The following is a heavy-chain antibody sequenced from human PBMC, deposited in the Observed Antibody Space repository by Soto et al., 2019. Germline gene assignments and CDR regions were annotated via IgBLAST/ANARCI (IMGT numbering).Heavy chain of an antibody. D-gene: IGHD3-10*01. CDR2: IYYSGSA. Sequence: SETLSLTCTVSGGSISSGANYWSWVRQGPGKGLEWIGNIYYSGSAYYNPSTKTAYLQWSSLKASDTAIYYCARLPQFLWFGALTSRAYYFNYWGPGTLVTVSS. CDR1: GGSISSGANY. V-gene: IGHV4-30-4*02. J-gene: IGHJ4*02. CDR3: TSRAYYFNY.